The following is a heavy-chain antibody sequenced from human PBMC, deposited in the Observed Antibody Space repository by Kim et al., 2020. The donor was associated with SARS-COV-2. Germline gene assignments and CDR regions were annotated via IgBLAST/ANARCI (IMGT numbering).Heavy chain of an antibody. J-gene: IGHJ3*02. CDR2: IYYSGRT. Sequence: SETLSLTCTVSAGSISSSSYYWGWIRQPPGKGLEWIGSIYYSGRTYYNPSLKSRVTVSVDTSKNHFSLQLYSVTAADTAVYYCARRAVTGIIGGDGFDIWGPGTMVTVSP. CDR3: ARRAVTGIIGGDGFDI. D-gene: IGHD6-19*01. CDR1: AGSISSSSYY. V-gene: IGHV4-39*02.